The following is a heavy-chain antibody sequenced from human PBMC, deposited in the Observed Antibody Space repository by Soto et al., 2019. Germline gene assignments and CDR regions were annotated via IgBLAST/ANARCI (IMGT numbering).Heavy chain of an antibody. CDR3: ARADYYDSKEYYYGMDV. Sequence: QVQLVESGGGVVQPGRSLRLSCAASGFTFSSYGMHWVRQAPGKGLEWVAVIWYDGSNKYYADSVKGRFTISRDNSKNPLYLQMNSLRAEDTAVYYCARADYYDSKEYYYGMDVWGQGTTVTVSS. CDR2: IWYDGSNK. D-gene: IGHD3-22*01. V-gene: IGHV3-33*01. J-gene: IGHJ6*02. CDR1: GFTFSSYG.